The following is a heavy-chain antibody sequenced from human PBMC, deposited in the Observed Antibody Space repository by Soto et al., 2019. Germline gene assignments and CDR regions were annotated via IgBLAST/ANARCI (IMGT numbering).Heavy chain of an antibody. V-gene: IGHV4-30-4*01. Sequence: PSLTCIVSGGSIRSVDYYWSWIRQPPGKCLETIGYIYYSGSTYYNPSLKNRVTISVDTSKNQFSLKLSSVTAADMVVCFCVSRTESIFIAFDIWVQGTMVTVSS. CDR2: IYYSGST. CDR1: GGSIRSVDYY. CDR3: VSRTESIFIAFDI. D-gene: IGHD3-3*01. J-gene: IGHJ3*02.